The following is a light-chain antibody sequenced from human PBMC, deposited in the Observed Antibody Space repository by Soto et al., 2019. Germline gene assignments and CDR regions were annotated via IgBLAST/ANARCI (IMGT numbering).Light chain of an antibody. CDR1: QSVSSSY. Sequence: EIVLTQSPGTLSLSPGERATLSCRASQSVSSSYLAWYQKKPGQAPRLLLYGASSRATGIPDRFSGSGSWTDFTLTISRLEPEDFAVYYCQQYGSSPSWTFGQGTKVNIK. CDR2: GAS. V-gene: IGKV3-20*01. CDR3: QQYGSSPSWT. J-gene: IGKJ1*01.